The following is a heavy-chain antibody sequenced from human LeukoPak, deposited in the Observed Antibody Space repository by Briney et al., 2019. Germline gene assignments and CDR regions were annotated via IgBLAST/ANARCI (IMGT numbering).Heavy chain of an antibody. CDR1: GGSFSGYY. V-gene: IGHV4-34*01. Sequence: SETLSLTCAVYGGSFSGYYWSWIRQPPGKGLEWIGEINHSGSTNYNPSLKSRVTISVDTSKNQFSLKLSSVTAADTAVYYCARGSHSRGYSFDYWGQGTLVTVSS. J-gene: IGHJ4*02. D-gene: IGHD5-18*01. CDR3: ARGSHSRGYSFDY. CDR2: INHSGST.